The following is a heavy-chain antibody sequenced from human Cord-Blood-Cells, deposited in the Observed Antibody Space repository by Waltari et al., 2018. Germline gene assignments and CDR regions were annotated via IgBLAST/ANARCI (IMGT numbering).Heavy chain of an antibody. CDR2: ISSSSSNI. V-gene: IGHV3-21*01. D-gene: IGHD6-13*01. Sequence: EVQLVESGGGLVKTGGSLRLSCAASGSTFSRYRMDWVRQAPGKGLEWVSSISSSSSNIYYAYSVNGRFTISRDNAKNSLYLQMNSLRAEDTAVYYCARAAYHAFDIWGQGTMVTVSS. CDR1: GSTFSRYR. J-gene: IGHJ3*02. CDR3: ARAAYHAFDI.